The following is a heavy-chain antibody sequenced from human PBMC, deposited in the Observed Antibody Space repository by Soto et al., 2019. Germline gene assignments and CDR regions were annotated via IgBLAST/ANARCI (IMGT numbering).Heavy chain of an antibody. Sequence: PGGSLRLSCAASGFTFSSYAMSWVRQAPGKGLEWVSAISGSGGSTYYADSVKGRFTISRDNSKNTLYLQMSSLRAEDTAVYYCANDGEEVVAASNYYYGMDVWGQGTTVTVSS. CDR1: GFTFSSYA. V-gene: IGHV3-23*01. D-gene: IGHD2-15*01. CDR3: ANDGEEVVAASNYYYGMDV. CDR2: ISGSGGST. J-gene: IGHJ6*02.